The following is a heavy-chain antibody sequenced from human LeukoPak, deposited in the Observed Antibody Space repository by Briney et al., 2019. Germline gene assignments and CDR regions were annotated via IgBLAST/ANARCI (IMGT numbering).Heavy chain of an antibody. Sequence: GESLKISCKASGYSFTSYWIGWVRQMPGKGLEWMGIINPSDSETRYTPSFQGQVTISVDKSLTTADLQWNSLKASDTAMYYCARQTAMGRSGDYWGQGTLVTVSS. D-gene: IGHD5-18*01. J-gene: IGHJ4*02. CDR1: GYSFTSYW. V-gene: IGHV5-51*01. CDR2: INPSDSET. CDR3: ARQTAMGRSGDY.